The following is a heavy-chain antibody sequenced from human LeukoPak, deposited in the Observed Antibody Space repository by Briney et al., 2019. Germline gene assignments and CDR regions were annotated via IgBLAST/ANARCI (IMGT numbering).Heavy chain of an antibody. CDR3: ARRAGAYSHPYDY. CDR1: GFTFSTYT. J-gene: IGHJ4*02. Sequence: GGSLRLSCAASGFTFSTYTMSWVRQAPGKGLEWVSFIYSDNTHYSDSVKGRFTISRDNSKNTLYLQMNSLRAEDTAVYYCARRAGAYSHPYDYWGQGTLVTVSS. D-gene: IGHD4/OR15-4a*01. V-gene: IGHV3-53*01. CDR2: IYSDNT.